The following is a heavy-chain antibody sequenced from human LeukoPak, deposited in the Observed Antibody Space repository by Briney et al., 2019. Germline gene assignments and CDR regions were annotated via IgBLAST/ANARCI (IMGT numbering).Heavy chain of an antibody. J-gene: IGHJ4*02. V-gene: IGHV4-61*10. D-gene: IGHD6-19*01. CDR1: GGSISSGSYY. CDR2: IYYSGST. CDR3: ARGAPPGAVAGTN. Sequence: SQTLSLTCTVSGGSISSGSYYWSWIRQPAGKGLEWIGYIYYSGSTNYNPSLKSRVTISVDTSKNQFSLKLSSVTAADTAVYYCARGAPPGAVAGTNWGQGTLVTVSS.